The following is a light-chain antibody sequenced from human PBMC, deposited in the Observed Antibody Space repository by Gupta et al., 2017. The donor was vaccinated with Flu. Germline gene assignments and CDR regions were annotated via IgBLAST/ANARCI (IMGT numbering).Light chain of an antibody. CDR1: QSISNW. CDR3: QQENKCWGT. V-gene: IGKV1-5*03. CDR2: KAA. Sequence: DMQLTQSLSTLSAPVRDRVTIPCRASQSISNWLAWYQQKPGKAPIRLIYKAASLESGVPAMFSGSGSGTEFTHTSSSLQPDDLATEYGQQENKCWGTFGQGTKVDIK. J-gene: IGKJ1*01.